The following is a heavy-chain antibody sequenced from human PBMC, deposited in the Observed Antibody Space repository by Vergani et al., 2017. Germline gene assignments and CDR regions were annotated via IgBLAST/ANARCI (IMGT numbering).Heavy chain of an antibody. D-gene: IGHD4-11*01. CDR2: IYNSGST. V-gene: IGHV4-59*01. J-gene: IGHJ5*02. CDR3: GRLYHSNDAAGNWFDP. Sequence: QVQLQESGAGLVKPSETLSLTCTVSGGSICSYYWSWMRQPPGKGLEWIGIIYNSGSTTYNPSLKSRVTISVDTSKNQFSLKLSSVTAADTDVYYCGRLYHSNDAAGNWFDPWGQGTLVTVSS. CDR1: GGSICSYY.